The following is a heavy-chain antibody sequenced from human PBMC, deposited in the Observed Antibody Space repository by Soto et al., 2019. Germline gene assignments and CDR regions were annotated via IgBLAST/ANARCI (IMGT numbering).Heavy chain of an antibody. J-gene: IGHJ6*02. CDR3: ARDSDKDMVSGLEGMDV. CDR1: GFTFSSYS. V-gene: IGHV3-48*02. D-gene: IGHD5-18*01. Sequence: GGSLRLSCAASGFTFSSYSMNWVRQAPGKGLEWVSYISSSSSTIYYADSVKGRFTISRDNAKNSLYLQMNSLRDEDTAVYYCARDSDKDMVSGLEGMDVWGQGTTVTVSS. CDR2: ISSSSSTI.